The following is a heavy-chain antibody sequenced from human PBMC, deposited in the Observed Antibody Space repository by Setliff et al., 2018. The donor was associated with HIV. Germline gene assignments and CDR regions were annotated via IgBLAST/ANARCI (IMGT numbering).Heavy chain of an antibody. V-gene: IGHV4-4*08. D-gene: IGHD5-12*01. CDR1: GGSISGFH. CDR2: IYTGGST. CDR3: ARALRRWFDP. J-gene: IGHJ5*02. Sequence: LSLTCTVSGGSISGFHWSWIRQSPGKGLEWIGYIYTGGSTNYNPSLKSRVTISVDTSKNQFSLKLSSVTAADTAVYYCARALRRWFDPWGQGTLVTVSS.